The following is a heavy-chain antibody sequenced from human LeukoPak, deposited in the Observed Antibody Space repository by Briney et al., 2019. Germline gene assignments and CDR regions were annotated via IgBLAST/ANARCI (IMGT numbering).Heavy chain of an antibody. Sequence: PGGSLRLFCAASGFTFSSYAMQWVRQAPGKGLEYVSAISSNGGSTYYANSVKGRFTISRDNSKNTLYLQMGSLRAEDMAVYYCARDLSSGWYVLGYWGQGTLVTVSS. CDR1: GFTFSSYA. J-gene: IGHJ4*02. V-gene: IGHV3-64*01. CDR3: ARDLSSGWYVLGY. D-gene: IGHD6-19*01. CDR2: ISSNGGST.